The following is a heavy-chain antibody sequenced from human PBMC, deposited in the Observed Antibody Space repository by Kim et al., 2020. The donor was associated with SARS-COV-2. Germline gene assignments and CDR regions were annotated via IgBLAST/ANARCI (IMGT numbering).Heavy chain of an antibody. D-gene: IGHD3-22*01. CDR3: ARVRRYYYDSSGYMYYGMDV. J-gene: IGHJ6*02. V-gene: IGHV4-34*01. Sequence: SETLSLTCAVYGGSFSGYYWSWIRQPPGKGLEWIGEINHSGSTNYNPSLKSRVTISVDTSKNQFSLKLSSVTAADTAVYYCARVRRYYYDSSGYMYYGMDVWGQGTTVTVSS. CDR2: INHSGST. CDR1: GGSFSGYY.